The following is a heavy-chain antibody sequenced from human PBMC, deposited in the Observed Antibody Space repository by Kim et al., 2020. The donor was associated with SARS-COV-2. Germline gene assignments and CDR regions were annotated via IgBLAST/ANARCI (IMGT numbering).Heavy chain of an antibody. CDR2: IRSKANSSAT. J-gene: IGHJ3*02. V-gene: IGHV3-73*01. D-gene: IGHD6-19*01. CDR1: GFTFSGST. CDR3: TTVNPKPSGWYYAFD. Sequence: GGSLRLSCAASGFTFSGSTMHWVRQASGKGLEWVGRIRSKANSSATAYAASVKNRFTISRDDSKNTAYLQMNSLKTEATALYYCTTVNPKPSGWYYAFD.